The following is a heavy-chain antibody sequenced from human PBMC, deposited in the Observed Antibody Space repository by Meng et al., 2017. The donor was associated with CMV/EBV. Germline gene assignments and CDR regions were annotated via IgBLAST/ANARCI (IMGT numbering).Heavy chain of an antibody. Sequence: SETLSLTCTVSGGSISSSSYYWGWIRQPPGKGLEWIGSIYYSGSTYYNPSLKGRVTISVDTSKNQFSLKLSSVTAADTAVYYCARGHGGIFGVVIGGDWFDPWGQGTLVTVSS. CDR2: IYYSGST. D-gene: IGHD3-3*01. CDR1: GGSISSSSYY. CDR3: ARGHGGIFGVVIGGDWFDP. V-gene: IGHV4-39*07. J-gene: IGHJ5*02.